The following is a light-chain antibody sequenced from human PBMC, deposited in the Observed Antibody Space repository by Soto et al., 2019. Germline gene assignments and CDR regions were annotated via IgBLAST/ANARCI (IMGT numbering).Light chain of an antibody. Sequence: EIVMTQSPATLSVSPGKRATLSCRASQSVSSNLAWYQQKPGQAPRLLIYGASTRATGIPARFSGSGSGTEFTLTISSLQSEDFATYYCQESYITPITFGQGTRLE. CDR1: QSVSSN. CDR3: QESYITPIT. J-gene: IGKJ5*01. V-gene: IGKV3-15*01. CDR2: GAS.